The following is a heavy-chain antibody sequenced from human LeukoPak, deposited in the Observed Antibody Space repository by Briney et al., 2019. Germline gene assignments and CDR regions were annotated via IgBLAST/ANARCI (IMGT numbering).Heavy chain of an antibody. V-gene: IGHV5-10-1*01. CDR1: GSIFTSNW. Sequence: GASLQISCNGSGSIFTSNWISWVRQMPGKGLEWMGRIDPSDSHINYSPSFQGHVTISVDKSISTAYLQWSSLRASDTAMYYCARQGRGSYRRDFDYWGQGTLVTVSS. CDR2: IDPSDSHI. J-gene: IGHJ4*02. D-gene: IGHD1-26*01. CDR3: ARQGRGSYRRDFDY.